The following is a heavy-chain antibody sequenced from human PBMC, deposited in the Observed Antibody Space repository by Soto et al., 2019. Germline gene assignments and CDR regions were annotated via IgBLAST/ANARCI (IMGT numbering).Heavy chain of an antibody. CDR2: INAGNGNT. CDR3: ARVCSSTSCYDRFAFDI. J-gene: IGHJ3*02. CDR1: GYTFTSYA. D-gene: IGHD2-2*01. Sequence: ASVKVSCKASGYTFTSYAMHWVRQAPGQRLEWMGWINAGNGNTKYSQKFQGRVTITRDTSASTAYMELSSLRSEDTAVYYCARVCSSTSCYDRFAFDIWGQGTMVTVSS. V-gene: IGHV1-3*01.